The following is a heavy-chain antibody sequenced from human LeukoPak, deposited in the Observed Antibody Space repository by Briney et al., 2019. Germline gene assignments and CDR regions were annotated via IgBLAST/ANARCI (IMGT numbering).Heavy chain of an antibody. CDR1: GFTFSNYW. CDR3: AKDQLVWASRLRYCSSTSCWFDAFDI. J-gene: IGHJ3*02. V-gene: IGHV3-7*01. CDR2: IKQDGSEK. D-gene: IGHD2-2*01. Sequence: PGGSLRLSCAASGFTFSNYWMSWVRQAPGKGLKWVANIKQDGSEKYYVDSVTGRFTISRDNSKNTLYLQMNSLRAEDTAVYYCAKDQLVWASRLRYCSSTSCWFDAFDIWGQGTMVTVSS.